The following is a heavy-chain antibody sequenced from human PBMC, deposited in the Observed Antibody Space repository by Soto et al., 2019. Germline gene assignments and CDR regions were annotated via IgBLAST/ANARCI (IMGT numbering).Heavy chain of an antibody. Sequence: SETLSLTCTVTGGSMTSGDQYWTWIRHRPGEGLEWFGYINHRGSLYYNPSLKSRVSMSVDTSKNQFSLNPSSVTAADTAVYYCARELPQRQGRNMAVWGQGTTVTVSS. CDR1: GGSMTSGDQY. CDR3: ARELPQRQGRNMAV. J-gene: IGHJ6*02. V-gene: IGHV4-31*03. D-gene: IGHD1-1*01. CDR2: INHRGSL.